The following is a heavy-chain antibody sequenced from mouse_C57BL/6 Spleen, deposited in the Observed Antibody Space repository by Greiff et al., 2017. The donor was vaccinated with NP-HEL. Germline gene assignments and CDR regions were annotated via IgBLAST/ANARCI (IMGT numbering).Heavy chain of an antibody. CDR1: GFTFSDYY. Sequence: DVHLVESGGGLVQPGGSLKLSCAASGFTFSDYYMYWVRQTPEKRLEWVAYISNGGGSTYYPDTVKGRFTISRDNAKNTLYLQVSRLKSENTAMYDCARQGGTSPFDYWGQGTTLTVSS. CDR2: ISNGGGST. J-gene: IGHJ2*01. D-gene: IGHD5-1*01. V-gene: IGHV5-12*01. CDR3: ARQGGTSPFDY.